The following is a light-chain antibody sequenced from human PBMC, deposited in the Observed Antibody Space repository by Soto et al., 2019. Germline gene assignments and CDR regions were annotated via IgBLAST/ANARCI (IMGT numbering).Light chain of an antibody. Sequence: EIVLTQSPGTLSLSPGERATLSCRASQSVRNNFLGWYQKKPGQAPRLIIYGASSRTAGVPDSYRGSGSRTDFTLTTSRIEPEDFAVYYCQQYGSSPELTFGGGTKVEIK. CDR2: GAS. J-gene: IGKJ4*01. V-gene: IGKV3-20*01. CDR3: QQYGSSPELT. CDR1: QSVRNNF.